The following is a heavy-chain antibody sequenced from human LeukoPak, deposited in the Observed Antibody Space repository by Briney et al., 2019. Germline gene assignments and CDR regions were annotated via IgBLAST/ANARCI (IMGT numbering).Heavy chain of an antibody. J-gene: IGHJ4*02. CDR2: INHSGST. D-gene: IGHD4-17*01. V-gene: IGHV4-34*01. CDR1: GGSFSGYY. Sequence: PSETLSLTCAVYGGSFSGYYWSWIRQPPGKGLEWIGEINHSGSTNYNPSLKSRVTISVDTSKNQFSLKLSSVTAADTAVYYCARGRGTLRLKSIESYYFDYWGQGTLVTVSS. CDR3: ARGRGTLRLKSIESYYFDY.